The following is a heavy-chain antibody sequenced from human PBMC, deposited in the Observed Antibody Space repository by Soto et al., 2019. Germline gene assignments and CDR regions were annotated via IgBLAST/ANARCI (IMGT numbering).Heavy chain of an antibody. Sequence: QLQLQESGSGLVKPSQTLSLTCAASGGSISSGGYSWSWIRQPPGKGLECIGYIYHSGSTYYNPSRKSRVTISVDRSKNQFSLKLSSVTAAATAVYYCAAGGGLPRYYWGQGTLVTVSS. CDR1: GGSISSGGYS. V-gene: IGHV4-30-2*01. J-gene: IGHJ4*02. CDR3: AAGGGLPRYY. D-gene: IGHD5-12*01. CDR2: IYHSGST.